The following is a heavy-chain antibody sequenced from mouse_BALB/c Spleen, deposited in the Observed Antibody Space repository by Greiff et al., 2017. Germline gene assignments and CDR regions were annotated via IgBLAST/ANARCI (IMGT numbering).Heavy chain of an antibody. Sequence: EVHLVESGPELVKPGASVKMSCKASGYTFTSYVMHWVKQKPGQGLEWIGYINPYNDGTKYNEKFKGKATLTSDKSSSTAYMELSSLTSEDSAVYYCARSFITTATGFAYWGQGTLVTVSA. CDR1: GYTFTSYV. CDR3: ARSFITTATGFAY. V-gene: IGHV1-14*01. D-gene: IGHD1-2*01. CDR2: INPYNDGT. J-gene: IGHJ3*01.